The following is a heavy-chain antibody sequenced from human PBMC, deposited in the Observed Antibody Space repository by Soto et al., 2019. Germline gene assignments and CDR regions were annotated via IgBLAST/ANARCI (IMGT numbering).Heavy chain of an antibody. D-gene: IGHD3-22*01. CDR2: ISAYNGNT. V-gene: IGHV1-18*01. Sequence: GASVKVSCKASGYTFTSYGISWVRQAPGQGLEWMGWISAYNGNTNYARKLQGRVTMTTDTSTSTAYMELRSLRSDDTAVYYCARDLEYYYDSSGYSPPPAAGDAFDIWGQGTMVTVSS. CDR1: GYTFTSYG. CDR3: ARDLEYYYDSSGYSPPPAAGDAFDI. J-gene: IGHJ3*02.